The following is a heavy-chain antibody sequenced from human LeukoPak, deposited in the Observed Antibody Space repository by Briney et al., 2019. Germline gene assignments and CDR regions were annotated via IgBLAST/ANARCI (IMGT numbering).Heavy chain of an antibody. CDR2: INSDGSST. J-gene: IGHJ4*02. CDR3: ARGGQVGHFDY. Sequence: GGSLRLSCAASGFTFSSYWMHWVRQAPGKGLVWVSRINSDGSSTSYADSVKGRFTISRDNAKNTLYLQMNSLRAEDTAVYYCARGGQVGHFDYWGQGTLVTVSS. D-gene: IGHD1-26*01. CDR1: GFTFSSYW. V-gene: IGHV3-74*01.